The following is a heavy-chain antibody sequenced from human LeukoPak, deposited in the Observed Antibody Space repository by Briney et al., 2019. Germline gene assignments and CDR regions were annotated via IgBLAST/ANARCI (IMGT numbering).Heavy chain of an antibody. D-gene: IGHD3-10*01. Sequence: GGSLRLSCAASGFTFSNYGMHWVRQAPGKGLEWVAVVSYDGGIAYYADSVEGRFIISRDNSKNTLYLQLNSLRAEDTAVYYCAKQRVRGDHYFDYWGQGTLVTVSS. CDR3: AKQRVRGDHYFDY. CDR1: GFTFSNYG. J-gene: IGHJ4*02. V-gene: IGHV3-30*18. CDR2: VSYDGGIA.